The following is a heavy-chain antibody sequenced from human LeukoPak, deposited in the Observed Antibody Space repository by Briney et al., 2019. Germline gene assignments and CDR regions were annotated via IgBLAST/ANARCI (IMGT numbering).Heavy chain of an antibody. CDR1: GFTFSDSA. CDR3: ARRIAARPGRWFGELLTKGFDY. J-gene: IGHJ4*02. V-gene: IGHV3-73*01. D-gene: IGHD3-10*01. Sequence: GGSLRLSCTASGFTFSDSAIHWVRQASGKGLEWVGRIRNKADNYATAYSASVKGRFTISSDDSKNTAYLQMNSLRAEDTAVYYCARRIAARPGRWFGELLTKGFDYWGQGTLVTVSS. CDR2: IRNKADNYAT.